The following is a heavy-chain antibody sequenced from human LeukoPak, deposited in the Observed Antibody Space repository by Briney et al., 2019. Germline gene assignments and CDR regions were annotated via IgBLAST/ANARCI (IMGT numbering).Heavy chain of an antibody. CDR3: ARLVGYCSGGSCRRGGNWFDP. CDR1: GFTFSSYS. CDR2: ISSSSSYL. V-gene: IGHV3-21*01. Sequence: TGGSLRLSCAASGFTFSSYSMNWVRQAPGKGLEWVSSISSSSSYLYYADSVKGRFTISRDNAKNSLYLQMNSLRAEDTAVYYCARLVGYCSGGSCRRGGNWFDPWGQGTLVTVSS. J-gene: IGHJ5*02. D-gene: IGHD2-15*01.